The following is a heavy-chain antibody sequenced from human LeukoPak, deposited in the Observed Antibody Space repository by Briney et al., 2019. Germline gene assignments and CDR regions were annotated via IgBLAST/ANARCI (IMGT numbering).Heavy chain of an antibody. CDR2: ISGSSGST. D-gene: IGHD4-17*01. V-gene: IGHV3-23*01. CDR3: AKDRGDGDFAFDY. J-gene: IGHJ4*02. CDR1: GFTFSSYA. Sequence: GGSLRLSCAASGFTFSSYAMSWVRQAPGKGLEWVSAISGSSGSTYYADSVKGRFTISRDNSKNTLYLQMNSLRAEDTAVYYCAKDRGDGDFAFDYWGQGTLVTVSS.